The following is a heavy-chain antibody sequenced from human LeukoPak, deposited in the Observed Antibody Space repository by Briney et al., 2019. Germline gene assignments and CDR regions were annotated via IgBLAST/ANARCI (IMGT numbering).Heavy chain of an antibody. D-gene: IGHD3/OR15-3a*01. CDR2: INSDGSST. CDR3: TRDWTARSNAFDI. V-gene: IGHV3-74*01. J-gene: IGHJ3*02. Sequence: GGSLRLSCAASGLTFSSHYMHWVRQAPGKGLVWVSRINSDGSSTNYADSVKGRFTISGDNAKNTLFLQMNSLRAEDTAVYYCTRDWTARSNAFDIWGQGTMVTVSS. CDR1: GLTFSSHY.